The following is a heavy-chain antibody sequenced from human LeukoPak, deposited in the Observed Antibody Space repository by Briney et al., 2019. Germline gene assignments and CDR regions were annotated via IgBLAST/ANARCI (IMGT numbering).Heavy chain of an antibody. CDR2: IIGRSSGI. V-gene: IGHV3-11*01. J-gene: IGHJ3*01. Sequence: GGPLRLSCAASGFPLSYHYMSWIRDAPGKGLVWDSYIIGRSSGIYYAGSVKGRFTISRDNAKNSLFLQMKSLGAEDTAVYYCARGLLGATNAFDFWGQGTMVTVSS. CDR3: ARGLLGATNAFDF. CDR1: GFPLSYHY. D-gene: IGHD1-26*01.